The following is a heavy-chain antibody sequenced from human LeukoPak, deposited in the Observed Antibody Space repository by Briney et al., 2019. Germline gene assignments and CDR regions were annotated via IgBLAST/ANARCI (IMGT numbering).Heavy chain of an antibody. J-gene: IGHJ4*02. V-gene: IGHV3-23*01. D-gene: IGHD6-13*01. CDR3: AAPGYSSSWFDY. Sequence: GGSLRLSCAAYGFTFSSYAMSWVRQAPGKGLEWVSAISGSGGSTYYADSVKGRFTISRDNSKNTLYLQMNSLRAEDTAVYYCAAPGYSSSWFDYWGQGTLVTVSS. CDR2: ISGSGGST. CDR1: GFTFSSYA.